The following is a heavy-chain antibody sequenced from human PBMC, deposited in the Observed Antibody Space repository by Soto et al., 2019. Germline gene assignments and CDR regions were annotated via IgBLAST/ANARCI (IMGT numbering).Heavy chain of an antibody. CDR3: ARHRGSPRYFDY. D-gene: IGHD3-10*01. Sequence: SETLSLTWTVSGASISSTVYYWGWIRQPPGKGLEWIGSVSYSGSTYYNPSLKSRITISVDTSRNQFSLNLSSVTAPDTAVYYCARHRGSPRYFDYWGQGTLVTVSS. CDR2: VSYSGST. V-gene: IGHV4-39*01. CDR1: GASISSTVYY. J-gene: IGHJ4*02.